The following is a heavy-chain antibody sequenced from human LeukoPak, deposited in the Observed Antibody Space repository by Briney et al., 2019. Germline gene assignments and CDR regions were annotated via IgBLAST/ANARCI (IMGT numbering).Heavy chain of an antibody. D-gene: IGHD6-19*01. V-gene: IGHV4-4*07. CDR2: VSAGGTT. CDR3: SRGGGQWLIPDFDY. J-gene: IGHJ4*02. CDR1: GDSISPCY. Sequence: SETLSLTCTVSGDSISPCYWSWIRQSAEKGLQWIGRVSAGGTTDYNPSLKSRVTMSVDTSKTQFSLKMTSVTAADTAVYYCSRGGGQWLIPDFDYWGQGLLVIVSS.